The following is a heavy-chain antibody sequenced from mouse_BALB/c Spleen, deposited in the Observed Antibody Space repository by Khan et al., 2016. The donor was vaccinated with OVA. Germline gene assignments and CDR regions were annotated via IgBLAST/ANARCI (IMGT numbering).Heavy chain of an antibody. CDR3: ARSGIGSFAY. CDR2: IYPGSGNP. Sequence: QVQLKQSGAELARPGASVKLSCKASGYTFTDYYINWVKQRTGQGLEWIGEIYPGSGNPYYNEKFKDKATLTADKSSSTAFMQLNSLTSEDSSVYFCARSGIGSFAYWGQGTLVTVSA. CDR1: GYTFTDYY. D-gene: IGHD2-2*01. V-gene: IGHV1-77*01. J-gene: IGHJ3*01.